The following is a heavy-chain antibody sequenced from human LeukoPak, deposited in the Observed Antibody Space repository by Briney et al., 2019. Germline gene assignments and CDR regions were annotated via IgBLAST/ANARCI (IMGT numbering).Heavy chain of an antibody. J-gene: IGHJ5*02. V-gene: IGHV4-4*02. CDR1: GFTFSSYW. CDR3: AKMQFGELSYENWFDP. CDR2: IYHSGST. Sequence: GSLRLSCAASGFTFSSYWMNWARQAPGKGLEWIGEIYHSGSTNYNPSLKSRVTISVDTSKNQFSLKLSSVTAADTAVYYCAKMQFGELSYENWFDPWGQGTLVTVSS. D-gene: IGHD3-10*01.